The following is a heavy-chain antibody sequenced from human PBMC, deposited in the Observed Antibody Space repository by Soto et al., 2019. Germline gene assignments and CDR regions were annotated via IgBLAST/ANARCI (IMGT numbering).Heavy chain of an antibody. CDR2: ISAYNGNT. Sequence: ASVKVSCKASGYTFTSYGISWVRQAPGQGREWMGWISAYNGNTNYAQKLQGRVTMTTDTSTSTAYMELRSLRSDDTAVYYCARVGGRSSSWLVYYYYGMDVWGQGXTVTVSS. CDR3: ARVGGRSSSWLVYYYYGMDV. D-gene: IGHD6-13*01. J-gene: IGHJ6*02. V-gene: IGHV1-18*01. CDR1: GYTFTSYG.